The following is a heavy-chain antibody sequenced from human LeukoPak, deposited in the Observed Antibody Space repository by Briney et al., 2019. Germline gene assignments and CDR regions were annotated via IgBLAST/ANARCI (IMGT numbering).Heavy chain of an antibody. V-gene: IGHV1-24*01. CDR1: GYTLTELS. CDR2: FDPEDGET. CDR3: ATSPSYYYDSSGLDAVY. D-gene: IGHD3-22*01. Sequence: ASVKVSCKVSGYTLTELSMHWVRQAPGKGLEWMGGFDPEDGETIYAQKFQGRVTMTEDTSTDTAYMELSSLRSEDTAVYYCATSPSYYYDSSGLDAVYWGQGTLVTVSS. J-gene: IGHJ4*02.